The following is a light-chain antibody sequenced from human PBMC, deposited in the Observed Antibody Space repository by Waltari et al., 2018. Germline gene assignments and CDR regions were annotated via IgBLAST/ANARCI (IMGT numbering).Light chain of an antibody. J-gene: IGKJ1*01. CDR3: QQRRNWPWT. CDR2: DAF. Sequence: ETVLTQSPATLSLSPGDRATFPCRASQNIDSYLAWSQQKPGQALRFLIFDAFNRPTGIPARFSGSRSGTDFNLTISSLESEDFAIYYCQQRRNWPWTFGQGTRVEIK. CDR1: QNIDSY. V-gene: IGKV3-11*01.